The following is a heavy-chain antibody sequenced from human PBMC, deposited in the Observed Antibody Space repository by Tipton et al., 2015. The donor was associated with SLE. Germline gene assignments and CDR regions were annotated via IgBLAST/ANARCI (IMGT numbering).Heavy chain of an antibody. Sequence: TLSLTCNVSGGSIRSYYWSWIRQPPGKGLEWIAYKYYSGSTNYNPSPTSRVTILVDTSKNQFSLKLSSVTAADTAVYYCARVEFGGTFFDYWGQGTLVTVSS. V-gene: IGHV4-59*08. J-gene: IGHJ4*02. CDR1: GGSIRSYY. CDR2: KYYSGST. CDR3: ARVEFGGTFFDY. D-gene: IGHD2-15*01.